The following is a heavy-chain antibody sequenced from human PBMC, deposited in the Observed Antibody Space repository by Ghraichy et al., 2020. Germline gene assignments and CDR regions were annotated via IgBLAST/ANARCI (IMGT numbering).Heavy chain of an antibody. CDR2: IYYSGST. V-gene: IGHV4-39*01. J-gene: IGHJ4*02. CDR3: ARRNYDILTGYYRGLDY. CDR1: GGSISSSSYY. Sequence: LSLTCTVSGGSISSSSYYWGWIRQPPGKGLEWIGSIYYSGSTYYNPSLKSRVTISVDTSKNQFSLKLSSVTAADTAVYYCARRNYDILTGYYRGLDYWGQGTLVTVSS. D-gene: IGHD3-9*01.